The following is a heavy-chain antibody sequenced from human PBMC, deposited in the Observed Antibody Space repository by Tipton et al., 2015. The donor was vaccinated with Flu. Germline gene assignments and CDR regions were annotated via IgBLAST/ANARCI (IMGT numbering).Heavy chain of an antibody. Sequence: TLSLTCTVSGGSISSGSYYWSWIRQPAGKGLEWIGRIYTSGNTNYNPSLKRRVTISVDTSKNQFSLKLSSVTAADTAVYYCARGQIFGWFDPWGQGTLVTVSS. D-gene: IGHD2/OR15-2a*01. J-gene: IGHJ5*02. CDR1: GGSISSGSYY. CDR3: ARGQIFGWFDP. CDR2: IYTSGNT. V-gene: IGHV4-61*02.